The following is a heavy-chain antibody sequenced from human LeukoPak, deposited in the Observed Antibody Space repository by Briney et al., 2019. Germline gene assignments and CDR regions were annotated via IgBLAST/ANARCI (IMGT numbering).Heavy chain of an antibody. Sequence: GGSLRLSCAASGFTFSSYWMSWVRQAPGKGLECVANIKQDGSEKYYVDSVKGRFTISRDNAKNSLYLQMSSLRAEDTAVYYCAIRPASVGFDYWGQGTLVTVSS. J-gene: IGHJ4*02. CDR1: GFTFSSYW. V-gene: IGHV3-7*03. CDR3: AIRPASVGFDY. D-gene: IGHD1-26*01. CDR2: IKQDGSEK.